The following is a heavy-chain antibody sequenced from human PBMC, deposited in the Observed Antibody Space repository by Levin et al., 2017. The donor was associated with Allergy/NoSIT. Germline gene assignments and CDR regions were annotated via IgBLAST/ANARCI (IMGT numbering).Heavy chain of an antibody. CDR2: VFSDGSIT. CDR1: GFNFRSYY. Sequence: PGGSLRLSCAASGFNFRSYYMHWVRQAPGKGLEWVSRVFSDGSITYYADSVKGRFTISRDNTRDTLYLQMNSLRADDTAVYYCARGGCSSTSCLDNWGQGILVTVSP. CDR3: ARGGCSSTSCLDN. D-gene: IGHD2-2*01. J-gene: IGHJ4*02. V-gene: IGHV3-74*01.